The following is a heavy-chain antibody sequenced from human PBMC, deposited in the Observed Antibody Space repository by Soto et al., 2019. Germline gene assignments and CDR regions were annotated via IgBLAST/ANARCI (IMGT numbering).Heavy chain of an antibody. V-gene: IGHV3-30*18. Sequence: QVQLVESGGGVVQPGRSLRLSCAASGFTFSSYGMHWVRQAPGKGLEWVAVISSDGSNKYYADSVKGRFTISRDNSKNTLYLQMNSLRAEDTAVYYCAKDSFDYWGQGTLVTVSS. J-gene: IGHJ4*02. CDR1: GFTFSSYG. CDR3: AKDSFDY. CDR2: ISSDGSNK.